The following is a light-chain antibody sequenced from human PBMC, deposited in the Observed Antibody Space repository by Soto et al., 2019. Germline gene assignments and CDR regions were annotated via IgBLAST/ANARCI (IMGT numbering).Light chain of an antibody. V-gene: IGKV3D-15*01. Sequence: EIVLTQSPATLSLSPGERATLSCRASQSVFNNHIGWYQQKPGQAPRLLIYDASNRATGIPARFSGSGSGTEFTLSISSLQSEHLGVYYCQQDSSWPLTFGGGTKVDIK. CDR1: QSVFNN. CDR2: DAS. CDR3: QQDSSWPLT. J-gene: IGKJ4*01.